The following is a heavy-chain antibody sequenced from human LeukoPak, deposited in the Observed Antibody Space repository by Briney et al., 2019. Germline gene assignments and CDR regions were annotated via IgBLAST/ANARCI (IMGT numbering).Heavy chain of an antibody. J-gene: IGHJ4*02. CDR2: ISYDGSNK. D-gene: IGHD5-24*01. Sequence: QPGGSLRLSCAASGFTFSSYGMHWVRQAPGKGLEWVAVISYDGSNKYYADSVKGRFTNSRDNSKNTLYLQMNSLRAEDTAVYYCAKERGRWLQPFSYYFDYWGQGTLVTVSS. CDR1: GFTFSSYG. CDR3: AKERGRWLQPFSYYFDY. V-gene: IGHV3-30*18.